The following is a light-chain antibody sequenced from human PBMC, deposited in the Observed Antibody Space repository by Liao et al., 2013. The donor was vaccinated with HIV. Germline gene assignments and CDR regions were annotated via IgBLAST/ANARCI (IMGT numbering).Light chain of an antibody. CDR1: KLGYKY. Sequence: SYELTQPPSVSVSPGQTASITCSGDKLGYKYACWYQQKPGQSPVLVIYQDTKRPSGIPERFSGSNSGNTATLTISGTQAMDEADYYCQAWDSSTNVFGTGTKVTVL. J-gene: IGLJ1*01. CDR2: QDT. V-gene: IGLV3-1*01. CDR3: QAWDSSTNV.